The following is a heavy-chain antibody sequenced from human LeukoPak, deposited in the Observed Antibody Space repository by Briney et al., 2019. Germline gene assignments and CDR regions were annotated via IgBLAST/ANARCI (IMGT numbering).Heavy chain of an antibody. CDR1: GGTFSSYA. D-gene: IGHD2-2*01. V-gene: IGHV1-69*13. CDR3: ARDRCSSTSCYLLSPYYNYYGMDV. CDR2: IIPIFGTA. J-gene: IGHJ6*02. Sequence: SVKVSCKASGGTFSSYAISWVRQAPGQGLEWMGGIIPIFGTANYAQKFQGRVTITADESTSTAYMELSSLRSEDTAVYYCARDRCSSTSCYLLSPYYNYYGMDVWGQGTTVTVSS.